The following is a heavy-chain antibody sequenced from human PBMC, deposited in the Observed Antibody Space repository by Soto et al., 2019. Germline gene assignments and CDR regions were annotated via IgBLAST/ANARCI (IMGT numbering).Heavy chain of an antibody. J-gene: IGHJ6*02. V-gene: IGHV3-73*01. CDR3: TMAYYGSGSYYNPYYYYGMDV. D-gene: IGHD3-10*01. CDR2: IRSKTNNYAT. Sequence: GGSLRLSCAASGFTFSGSAVHWVRQASGKGLEWVGRIRSKTNNYATAYAASVKGRFTISRDDSKNTTYLQMNSLKTEDTAVYYCTMAYYGSGSYYNPYYYYGMDVWGQGTTVTVSS. CDR1: GFTFSGSA.